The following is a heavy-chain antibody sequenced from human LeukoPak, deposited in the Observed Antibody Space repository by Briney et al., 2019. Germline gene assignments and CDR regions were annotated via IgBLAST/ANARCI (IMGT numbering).Heavy chain of an antibody. CDR3: ARSILQRGYSNGFVEYFDY. J-gene: IGHJ4*02. CDR1: GFTVSSNY. D-gene: IGHD5-18*01. Sequence: PGGSLRLSCAASGFTVSSNYMNWVRQAPGKGLEWVSVFYSGGSTYYADSVKGRFTISRDSSKNTLYLQMNSLRAEDTAVYYCARSILQRGYSNGFVEYFDYWGQGTLVTVSS. V-gene: IGHV3-53*01. CDR2: FYSGGST.